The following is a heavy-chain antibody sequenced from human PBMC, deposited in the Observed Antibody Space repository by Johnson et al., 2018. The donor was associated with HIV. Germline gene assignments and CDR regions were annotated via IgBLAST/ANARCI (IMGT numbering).Heavy chain of an antibody. CDR2: ISGSGANT. Sequence: VQLVESGGGLVKPGGSLRLSCAASGFTFSDYYMSWIRQAPGKGLEWVSAISGSGANTYYADSVKGRFTISRDNSKNTLYLQMNSLRAEDTAVYYCTTDHYFLDALDIWGQGTMVTVSS. V-gene: IGHV3-23*04. CDR3: TTDHYFLDALDI. J-gene: IGHJ3*02. CDR1: GFTFSDYY. D-gene: IGHD2/OR15-2a*01.